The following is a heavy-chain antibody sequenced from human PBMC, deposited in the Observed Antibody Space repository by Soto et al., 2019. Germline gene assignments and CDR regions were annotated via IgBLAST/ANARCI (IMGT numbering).Heavy chain of an antibody. J-gene: IGHJ6*02. D-gene: IGHD6-13*01. CDR2: IIPIFGTA. CDR3: ARDSRQQLAYYYYYGMDV. Sequence: SVKVSCKASGGTFSSYAISWVRQAPGQGLEWMGGIIPIFGTANYAQKFQGRVTITADESTSTAYMELSSLRSEDTAVYYCARDSRQQLAYYYYYGMDVWGQGTKVTVSS. V-gene: IGHV1-69*13. CDR1: GGTFSSYA.